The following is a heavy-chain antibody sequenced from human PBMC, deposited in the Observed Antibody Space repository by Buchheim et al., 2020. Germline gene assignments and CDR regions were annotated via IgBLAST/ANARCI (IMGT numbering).Heavy chain of an antibody. Sequence: QVQLVQSGAEVKKAGSSVKVSCRASGGTFSSYAINWVRQAPGRGLEWMGAIVPIFETASFAQNFQGRVTITADESPSPAFMEVTSLRSEDTAVYYCARGHYGSGIGNYYYYHHMDVWGQGTT. CDR2: IVPIFETA. J-gene: IGHJ6*02. V-gene: IGHV1-69*01. CDR1: GGTFSSYA. D-gene: IGHD3-10*01. CDR3: ARGHYGSGIGNYYYYHHMDV.